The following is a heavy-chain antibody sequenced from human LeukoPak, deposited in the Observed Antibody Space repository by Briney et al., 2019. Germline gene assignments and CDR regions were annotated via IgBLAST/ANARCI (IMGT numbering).Heavy chain of an antibody. J-gene: IGHJ4*02. D-gene: IGHD1-26*01. CDR2: MDPNSGNT. V-gene: IGHV1-8*01. CDR3: ARGRRVGATISVY. Sequence: ASVKVSCKASGYTFTSYDINWVRQATGQGLEWMGWMDPNSGNTGYAQKFQGRVTMTRNTSISTAYMELNSLRSEDTAVYYCARGRRVGATISVYWGQGTLVTVSS. CDR1: GYTFTSYD.